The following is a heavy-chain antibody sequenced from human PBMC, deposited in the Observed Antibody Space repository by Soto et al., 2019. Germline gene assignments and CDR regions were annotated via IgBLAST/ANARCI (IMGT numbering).Heavy chain of an antibody. CDR3: ARERESRLSDH. V-gene: IGHV3-7*03. CDR1: GFTFNRFW. D-gene: IGHD6-6*01. Sequence: EVQLVESGGGLVQPGGSLRLSCAASGFTFNRFWMNWVRQAQGKGLEWVASIKGDGSEKQYADAVKGRFTVSRDNAKNLVYLHMGSLRAEDTALYYCARERESRLSDHWGQGTLVTVSS. CDR2: IKGDGSEK. J-gene: IGHJ4*02.